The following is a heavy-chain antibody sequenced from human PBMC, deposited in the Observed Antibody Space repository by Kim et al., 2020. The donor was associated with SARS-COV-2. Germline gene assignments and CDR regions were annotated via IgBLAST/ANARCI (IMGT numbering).Heavy chain of an antibody. D-gene: IGHD2-21*02. CDR3: ARIGDFSLKD. Sequence: SETLSLTCTVSGVSINNYYWSWIRQPPGKGPEWMGYIYYSETTNYNPSLKSRVTISLDTSKNQFSLKLSSVTAADTAVYYCARIGDFSLKDWGQGTLVTVSS. CDR2: IYYSETT. J-gene: IGHJ4*02. CDR1: GVSINNYY. V-gene: IGHV4-59*13.